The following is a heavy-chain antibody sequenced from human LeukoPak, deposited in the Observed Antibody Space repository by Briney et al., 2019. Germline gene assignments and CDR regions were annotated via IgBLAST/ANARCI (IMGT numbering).Heavy chain of an antibody. D-gene: IGHD5-12*01. J-gene: IGHJ4*02. CDR2: IYYTGSS. V-gene: IGHV4-59*01. CDR1: GGSIRSYY. Sequence: PSETLSLTCTVPGGSIRSYYWSWIRQSPGKGLEWIGYIYYTGSSNYNPSLKSRVTISVDTSKNQFSLKLNFVTAADTAVYYCVRGGVATIDYWGQGTLVTVSS. CDR3: VRGGVATIDY.